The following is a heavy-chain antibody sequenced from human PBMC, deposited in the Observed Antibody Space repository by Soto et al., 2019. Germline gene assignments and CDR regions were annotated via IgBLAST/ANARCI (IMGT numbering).Heavy chain of an antibody. V-gene: IGHV1-46*01. D-gene: IGHD6-13*01. J-gene: IGHJ2*01. CDR3: GRDGYRNWYFDL. CDR2: INPSGGST. Sequence: ASVKVSCKASGYTFTSYYMHWVRQAPGQGLEWMGIINPSGGSTSYAQKFQGRVTMTKNTLYLQMNSLRAEDTAVYYCGRDGYRNWYFDLWGRGTLVTVSS. CDR1: GYTFTSYY.